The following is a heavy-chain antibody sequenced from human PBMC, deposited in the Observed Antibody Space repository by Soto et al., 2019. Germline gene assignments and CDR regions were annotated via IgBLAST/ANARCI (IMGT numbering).Heavy chain of an antibody. D-gene: IGHD3-16*01. Sequence: PSETQSLTCTVSGGSVSSGSYYWSWIRQPPGKGLEWIGYIYYSGSTNYNPSLKSRVTISVDTSKNQFSLKLSSVTAADTAVYYCGRTYPGERYFDYGGQGTLVTV. CDR3: GRTYPGERYFDY. V-gene: IGHV4-61*01. J-gene: IGHJ4*02. CDR1: GGSVSSGSYY. CDR2: IYYSGST.